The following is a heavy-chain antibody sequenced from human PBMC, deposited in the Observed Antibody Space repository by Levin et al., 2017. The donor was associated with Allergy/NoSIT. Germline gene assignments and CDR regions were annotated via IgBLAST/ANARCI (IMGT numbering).Heavy chain of an antibody. D-gene: IGHD1-26*01. J-gene: IGHJ4*02. CDR3: AGVVYSGSSYYFDY. CDR1: GFIFDNYG. CDR2: INWNGGST. V-gene: IGHV3-20*01. Sequence: GGSLRLSCAASGFIFDNYGMSWVRQAPGKGLEWVSGINWNGGSTGYADSVKGRFTISRDNAKNSLYLQMNSLGAEDTALYHCAGVVYSGSSYYFDYWGQGTLVTVSS.